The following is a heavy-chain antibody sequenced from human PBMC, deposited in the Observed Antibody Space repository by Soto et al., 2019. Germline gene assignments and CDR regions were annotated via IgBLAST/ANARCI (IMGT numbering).Heavy chain of an antibody. CDR3: ARVTFTPNWFDS. CDR2: VYYRGSI. V-gene: IGHV4-30-4*01. J-gene: IGHJ5*01. CDR1: GDSISSPDYY. Sequence: SETLSLTCAVSGDSISSPDYYWSWIRLAPGKGLELIGYVYYRGSIYYTPSFESRVSISVDTSKNQFSLRLTSVTAADSAMYFCARVTFTPNWFDSWGQGILVTVSS. D-gene: IGHD3-3*02.